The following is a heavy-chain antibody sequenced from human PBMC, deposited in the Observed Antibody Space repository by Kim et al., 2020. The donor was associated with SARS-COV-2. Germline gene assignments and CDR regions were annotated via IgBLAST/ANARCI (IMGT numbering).Heavy chain of an antibody. CDR2: IWYDGSKS. V-gene: IGHV3-33*01. CDR1: GFSFSSYS. CDR3: ARALYGSDDI. D-gene: IGHD3-10*01. Sequence: GGSLRLSCAASGFSFSSYSMHWVRQAPGKGLEWVAVIWYDGSKSYFMDSVKGRFTISRDNSKNTVNLQMNNLRAEDTAVYYCARALYGSDDIWGQGTMVTV. J-gene: IGHJ3*02.